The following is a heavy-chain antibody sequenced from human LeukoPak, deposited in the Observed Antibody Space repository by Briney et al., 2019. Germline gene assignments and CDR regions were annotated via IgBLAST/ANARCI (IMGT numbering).Heavy chain of an antibody. Sequence: PGGSLRLSCSASAFTFSNYAMHWVRQAPGQGLEYVSAISSNGGSTYYADTVKGRFTISRDNSKNTLYLQMSSLRVEDTAVFYCVKGIAGGPYYFDYWGQGTLVTVSS. CDR2: ISSNGGST. V-gene: IGHV3-64D*06. J-gene: IGHJ4*02. CDR1: AFTFSNYA. D-gene: IGHD6-13*01. CDR3: VKGIAGGPYYFDY.